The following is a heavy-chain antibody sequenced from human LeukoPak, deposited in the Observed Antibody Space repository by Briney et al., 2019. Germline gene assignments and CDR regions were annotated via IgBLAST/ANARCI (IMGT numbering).Heavy chain of an antibody. CDR3: AIHQLPSYFDY. CDR2: INPNSSTT. CDR1: GYTFTGYY. V-gene: IGHV1-2*02. J-gene: IGHJ4*02. Sequence: ASLNLSCKASGYTFTGYYMHWMRQAPGQGLEWMGWINPNSSTTNYAHKIKGRVTMTRATSISTAYMQMSGLRADDTAVYYSAIHQLPSYFDYWGQRTVVTVS. D-gene: IGHD2-2*01.